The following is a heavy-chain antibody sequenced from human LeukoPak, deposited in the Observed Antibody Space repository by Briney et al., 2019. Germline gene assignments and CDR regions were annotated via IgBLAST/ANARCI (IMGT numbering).Heavy chain of an antibody. CDR3: ARRYFGSGSSTFDI. CDR2: IYLTGTT. J-gene: IGHJ3*02. CDR1: GGSISTYY. Sequence: SETLSLTCTVSGGSISTYYWSWIRQSPGKGLEWIGYIYLTGTTSYNPSLRSRVSISVDTSKNQFSLKLRSVTAADTAVYFCARRYFGSGSSTFDIWGQGTMVTVSS. D-gene: IGHD3-10*01. V-gene: IGHV4-59*08.